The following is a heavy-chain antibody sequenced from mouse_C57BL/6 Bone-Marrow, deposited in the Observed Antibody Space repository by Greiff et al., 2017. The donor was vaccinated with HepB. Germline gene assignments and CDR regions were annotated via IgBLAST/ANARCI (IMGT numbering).Heavy chain of an antibody. CDR3: ARGGPPFAY. Sequence: EVKVVESGGGLVKPGGSLKLSCAASGFTFSSYAMSWVRQTPEKRLEWVATISDGGSYTYYPDNVKGRFTISRDNAKNNLYLQMSHLKSEDTAMYYCARGGPPFAYWGQGTLVTVSA. V-gene: IGHV5-4*03. J-gene: IGHJ3*01. CDR2: ISDGGSYT. CDR1: GFTFSSYA. D-gene: IGHD3-3*01.